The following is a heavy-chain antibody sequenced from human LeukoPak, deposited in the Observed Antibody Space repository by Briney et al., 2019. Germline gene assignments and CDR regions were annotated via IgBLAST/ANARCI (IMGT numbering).Heavy chain of an antibody. J-gene: IGHJ4*02. Sequence: GSLRLSCAASGFTFSSYAMHWVRQAPGKGLGGVAVISNDGSNKYYADSVKGRFTISRDNSKNTLYLQMNSLRAEDTAVYYCARDIWGDIVVVVAATRGYYFDYWGQGTLVTVSS. V-gene: IGHV3-30*01. CDR1: GFTFSSYA. CDR2: ISNDGSNK. CDR3: ARDIWGDIVVVVAATRGYYFDY. D-gene: IGHD2-15*01.